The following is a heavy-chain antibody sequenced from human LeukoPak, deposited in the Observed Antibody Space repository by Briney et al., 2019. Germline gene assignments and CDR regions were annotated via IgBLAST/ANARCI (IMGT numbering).Heavy chain of an antibody. CDR1: GYSFTSYC. J-gene: IGHJ3*01. D-gene: IGHD1-26*01. V-gene: IGHV5-51*01. CDR3: GMSGDRVPLQDDVFDV. Sequence: GESLQISCKVSGYSFTSYCICWVRQMPGKGLEWMGIIYPGDSGPTYSPSFQGQVTISADKSINTAYLQWSSLQASDTAMYYCGMSGDRVPLQDDVFDVWGQGTMVTVST. CDR2: IYPGDSGP.